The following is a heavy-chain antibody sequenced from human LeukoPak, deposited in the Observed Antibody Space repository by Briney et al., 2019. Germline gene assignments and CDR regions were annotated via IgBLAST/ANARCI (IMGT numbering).Heavy chain of an antibody. CDR1: GFTFSSYA. D-gene: IGHD5-18*01. CDR3: AKDRTAMVEFDY. CDR2: ISGSGGST. Sequence: PGGSLRLSCAVSGFTFSSYAMRWVRQAPGKGLEWVSAISGSGGSTYYADSVKGRFTISRDNSKNTLYLQMNSLRAEDTAVYYCAKDRTAMVEFDYWGQGTLVTVSS. J-gene: IGHJ4*02. V-gene: IGHV3-23*01.